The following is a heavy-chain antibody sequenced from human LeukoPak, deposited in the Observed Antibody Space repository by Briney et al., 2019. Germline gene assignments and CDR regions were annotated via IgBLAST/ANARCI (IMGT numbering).Heavy chain of an antibody. J-gene: IGHJ4*02. D-gene: IGHD1-26*01. CDR1: GFTFTSYS. V-gene: IGHV3-23*01. CDR2: TSDRGDYT. CDR3: AKKAQYNGNYPLDY. Sequence: GGSLRLSCAASGFTFTSYSMSWVRQAPGKGLEWVSGTSDRGDYTYYADSVKGRFTISRDSSKNTLYLQMNSLRAEDTALYFCAKKAQYNGNYPLDYWGQGTLVTVSS.